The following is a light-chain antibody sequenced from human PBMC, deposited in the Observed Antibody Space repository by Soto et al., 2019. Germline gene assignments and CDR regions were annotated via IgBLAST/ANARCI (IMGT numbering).Light chain of an antibody. Sequence: QSALTQPASVSGSLGQSITISCTGTSRDVGNYNYVSWYQHHTGGAPKLVIYDVNNRPAGISNRFSGSKSDNTASLIIFGLQAEDEADYYCSSYTSSSNLIFGGGTKVTVL. CDR3: SSYTSSSNLI. V-gene: IGLV2-14*03. CDR1: SRDVGNYNY. J-gene: IGLJ2*01. CDR2: DVN.